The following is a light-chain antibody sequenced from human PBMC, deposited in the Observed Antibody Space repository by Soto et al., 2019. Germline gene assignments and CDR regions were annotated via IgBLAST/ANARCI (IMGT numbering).Light chain of an antibody. CDR3: SSYAGNNIV. Sequence: QSVLTQPPSASGSPGQSVTISCSGTSSDVGGYNYVSWYQQHPGKAPKLMIYEVSKRPSGVPDRFSGSKSDSTASLTVSGLQAEDEADYYCSSYAGNNIVFGGGTKLTVL. CDR1: SSDVGGYNY. J-gene: IGLJ2*01. V-gene: IGLV2-8*01. CDR2: EVS.